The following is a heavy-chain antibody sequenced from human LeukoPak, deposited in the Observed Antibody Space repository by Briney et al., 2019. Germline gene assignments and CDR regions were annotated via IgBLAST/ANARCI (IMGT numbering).Heavy chain of an antibody. CDR2: IYHSGST. Sequence: SETLSLTCTVSGGSISSGGYYWSWIRQPPGKGLEWIGYIYHSGSTYYNPSLKSRVTISVDRSKNQFSLKLSSVTAADTAVYYCARGRYCTNGVCYTPDAFDIWGQGTMVTVSS. CDR3: ARGRYCTNGVCYTPDAFDI. CDR1: GGSISSGGYY. D-gene: IGHD2-8*01. J-gene: IGHJ3*02. V-gene: IGHV4-30-2*01.